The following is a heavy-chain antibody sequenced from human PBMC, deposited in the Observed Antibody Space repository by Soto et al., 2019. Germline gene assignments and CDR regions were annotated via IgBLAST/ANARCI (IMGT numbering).Heavy chain of an antibody. CDR1: GYTFTSYG. J-gene: IGHJ4*02. Sequence: ASVKVSRKASGYTFTSYGISWVRQALGQGLEWMGWISAYNGNTNYAQKLQGRVTMTTDTSTSTAYMELSRLRSDDTAVYYCARVTYYYDSSGTPRQYYFDYWGQGTLVTVSS. CDR2: ISAYNGNT. V-gene: IGHV1-18*01. D-gene: IGHD3-22*01. CDR3: ARVTYYYDSSGTPRQYYFDY.